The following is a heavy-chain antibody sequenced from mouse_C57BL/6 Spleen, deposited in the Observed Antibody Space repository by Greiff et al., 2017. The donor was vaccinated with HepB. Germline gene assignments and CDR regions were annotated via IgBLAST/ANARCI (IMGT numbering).Heavy chain of an antibody. CDR2: IDPSDSYT. CDR1: GYTFTSYW. CDR3: ARSYDGSSRYFDY. D-gene: IGHD1-1*01. V-gene: IGHV1-50*01. Sequence: QVQLQQPGAELVKPGASVKLSCKASGYTFTSYWMQWVKQRPGQGLEWIGEIDPSDSYTNYNQKFKGKATLTVDTASSTAYMQLSSLTSEDSAVYYCARSYDGSSRYFDYWGQGTTLSVSS. J-gene: IGHJ2*01.